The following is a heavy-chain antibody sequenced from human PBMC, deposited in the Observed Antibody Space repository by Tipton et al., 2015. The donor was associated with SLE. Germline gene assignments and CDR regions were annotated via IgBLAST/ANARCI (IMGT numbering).Heavy chain of an antibody. CDR1: GGSFSGYY. J-gene: IGHJ1*01. D-gene: IGHD3-10*01. CDR2: INHSGST. Sequence: TLSLTCAVYGGSFSGYYWSWIRQPPGKGPEWIGEINHSGSTNYNPSLKSRVTISVDTSKNQFSLKLSSVTAADTAVYYCARGGPYYYGSGSSPAEYFQYWGQGTLVTVSS. CDR3: ARGGPYYYGSGSSPAEYFQY. V-gene: IGHV4-34*01.